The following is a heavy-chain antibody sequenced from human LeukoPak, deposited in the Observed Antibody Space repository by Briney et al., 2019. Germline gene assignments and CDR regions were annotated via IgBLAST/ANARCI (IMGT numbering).Heavy chain of an antibody. D-gene: IGHD3-9*01. J-gene: IGHJ4*02. CDR3: ARGSEYFPPDY. Sequence: ASVKVSCKASGYTFTGYYMHWVRQAPGQGLEWMGWMNPNSGNTGYAQKFQGRVTMTRNTSISTAYMELSSLRSEDTAVYYCARGSEYFPPDYWGQGTLVTVSS. CDR2: MNPNSGNT. CDR1: GYTFTGYY. V-gene: IGHV1-8*02.